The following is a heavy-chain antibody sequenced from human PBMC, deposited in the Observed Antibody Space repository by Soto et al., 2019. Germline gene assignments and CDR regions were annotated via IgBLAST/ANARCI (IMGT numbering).Heavy chain of an antibody. V-gene: IGHV5-51*01. CDR2: IYPGDSDT. D-gene: IGHD6-6*01. CDR1: GYSFTSYW. J-gene: IGHJ3*02. Sequence: GASLKISCKGSGYSFTSYWIGWVRQMPGKGLEWMGIIYPGDSDTRYSPSFQGQVTISADKSISTAYLQWSSLKASDTAMYYCARPDSSSSRYDAFDIWGQGTMVTVSS. CDR3: ARPDSSSSRYDAFDI.